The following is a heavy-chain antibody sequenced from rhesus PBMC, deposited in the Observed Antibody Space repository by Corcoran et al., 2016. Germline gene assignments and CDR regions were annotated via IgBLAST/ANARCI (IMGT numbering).Heavy chain of an antibody. V-gene: IGHV4-122*02. CDR3: ARGYSGSFWH. Sequence: QVQLQESVPGLLKPSETLSLTCAVSGGSISRSYYYWSLIRQAPEKGLEWIGYISYSGRTYYNPSRKSRVTNSTDTSKNHFSLKLSSVTAADTAVYYCARGYSGSFWHWGQGVLVTVSS. D-gene: IGHD6-25*01. J-gene: IGHJ4*01. CDR1: GGSISRSYYY. CDR2: ISYSGRT.